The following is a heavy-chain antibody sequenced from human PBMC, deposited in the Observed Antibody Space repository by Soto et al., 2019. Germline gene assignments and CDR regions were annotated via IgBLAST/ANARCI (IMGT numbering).Heavy chain of an antibody. CDR2: IYHSGTT. Sequence: QVQLQESGPGVVKPLGTLALTCTVSGGSISSNNWWMWVRQSPERGLEWIGEIYHSGTTNYNPSLNSRVTMSVDKSNNQSSLMLTSVTADDTAIYYCAREGGAGTYMGFDYWGQGTLVTVSS. CDR1: GGSISSNNW. V-gene: IGHV4-4*02. CDR3: AREGGAGTYMGFDY. J-gene: IGHJ4*02. D-gene: IGHD6-19*01.